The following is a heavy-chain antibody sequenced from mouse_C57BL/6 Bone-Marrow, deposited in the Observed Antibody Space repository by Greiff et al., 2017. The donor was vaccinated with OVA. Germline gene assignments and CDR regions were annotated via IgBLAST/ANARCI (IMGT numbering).Heavy chain of an antibody. V-gene: IGHV1-18*01. Sequence: VQLQQSGPELVKPGASVKIPCKASGYTFTDYNMDWVKQSHGKSLEWIGDINPNNGGTIYNQKFKGKATLTVDTSSSTAYMELRSLTSEDTAYYYCARHYGSSYYFDYWGQGTTLTVAS. J-gene: IGHJ2*01. D-gene: IGHD1-1*01. CDR3: ARHYGSSYYFDY. CDR1: GYTFTDYN. CDR2: INPNNGGT.